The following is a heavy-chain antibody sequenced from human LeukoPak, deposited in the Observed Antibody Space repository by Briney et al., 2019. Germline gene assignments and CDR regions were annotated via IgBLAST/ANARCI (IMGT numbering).Heavy chain of an antibody. Sequence: PGGSLRLSCAASGFTFSSYVMHWVRQAPGKGMEWVSAISGSGGSTYYADSVKGRFTISRDNSKNTLYLQMNSLRAEDTAVYYCAKDFLPYYDSSGYSSDAFDIWGQGTMVTVSS. CDR1: GFTFSSYV. D-gene: IGHD3-22*01. CDR2: ISGSGGST. J-gene: IGHJ3*02. CDR3: AKDFLPYYDSSGYSSDAFDI. V-gene: IGHV3-23*01.